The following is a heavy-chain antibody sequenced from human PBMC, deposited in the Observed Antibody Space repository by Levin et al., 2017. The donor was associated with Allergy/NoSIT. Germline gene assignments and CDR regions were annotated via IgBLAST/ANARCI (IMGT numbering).Heavy chain of an antibody. J-gene: IGHJ6*02. CDR2: IDPFSGDT. D-gene: IGHD2-2*01. CDR3: ARFPHTYQLLENPQKDFYYGLDV. CDR1: GYTFTGYY. V-gene: IGHV1-2*02. Sequence: ASVKVSCKASGYTFTGYYVHWVRQAPGQGLEWMGWIDPFSGDTNYAQKFQGKVTMTRDTMNTAYLELSRLRSDDTAVYYCARFPHTYQLLENPQKDFYYGLDVWGQGTTVIVSS.